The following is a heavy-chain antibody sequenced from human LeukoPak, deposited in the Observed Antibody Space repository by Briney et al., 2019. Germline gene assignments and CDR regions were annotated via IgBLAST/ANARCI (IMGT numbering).Heavy chain of an antibody. J-gene: IGHJ4*02. Sequence: GGSLRPSCAASGFTFSSYWMHWVRQAPGKGLVWVSRINTDGSTTTYADSVKGRFTISRDDAKNTLYLQMNSLRAEDTAVYYCAREGSSRYYFDYWGQGTLVTVSS. CDR1: GFTFSSYW. V-gene: IGHV3-74*01. D-gene: IGHD6-6*01. CDR3: AREGSSRYYFDY. CDR2: INTDGSTT.